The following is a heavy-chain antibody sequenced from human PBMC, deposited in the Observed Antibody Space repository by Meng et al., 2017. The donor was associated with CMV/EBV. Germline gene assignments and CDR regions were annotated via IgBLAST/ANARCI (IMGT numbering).Heavy chain of an antibody. CDR2: IYSTGGT. CDR3: ARERGDDSGYNFDS. D-gene: IGHD3-22*01. Sequence: QLPELCPGLVKPSESLSLPCSASVGFFSGFFWTWIRPPAGKGLEWIGRIYSTGGTNYNPSFESRVTISLDGSNNQFSLKLNSVTAADTAIYYCARERGDDSGYNFDSWGQGTLVTVSS. CDR1: VGFFSGFF. V-gene: IGHV4-4*07. J-gene: IGHJ4*02.